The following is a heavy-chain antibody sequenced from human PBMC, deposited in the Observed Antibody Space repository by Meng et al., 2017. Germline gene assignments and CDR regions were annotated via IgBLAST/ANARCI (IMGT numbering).Heavy chain of an antibody. Sequence: SETLSLTCTVSGGSISSSSYYWGWIRQPPGKGLEWIGSIYYSGSTYYNPPLKSRVTISVDTSKNQFSLKLSSVTAADTAVYYCARESDSSGYYYRVDAFDIWGQGTMVTVSS. CDR2: IYYSGST. D-gene: IGHD3-22*01. J-gene: IGHJ3*02. CDR3: ARESDSSGYYYRVDAFDI. V-gene: IGHV4-39*07. CDR1: GGSISSSSYY.